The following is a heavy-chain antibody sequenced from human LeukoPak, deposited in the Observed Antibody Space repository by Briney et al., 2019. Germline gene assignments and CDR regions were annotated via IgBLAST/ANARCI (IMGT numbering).Heavy chain of an antibody. CDR1: GGTFSSYA. D-gene: IGHD6-19*01. CDR2: IIPIFGIA. J-gene: IGHJ4*02. CDR3: ARSVIGYSSGYFDY. Sequence: GSSVKVSCKASGGTFSSYAISWVRQAPGQGLEWMGGIIPIFGIANYAQKFQGRVTITTDESTSTDYMELSSLRSEDTAVYYCARSVIGYSSGYFDYWGQGTLVTVSS. V-gene: IGHV1-69*05.